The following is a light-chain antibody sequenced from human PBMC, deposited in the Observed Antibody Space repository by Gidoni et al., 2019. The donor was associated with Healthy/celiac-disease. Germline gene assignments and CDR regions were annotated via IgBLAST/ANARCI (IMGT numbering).Light chain of an antibody. Sequence: IGSTQSPSSLSASTGDRVTITCRARQGISRYLDWYQQKPGKAPKLLIYAASTLKSGVPSRFSGSGSGTDFTLNISCLQSEDIATYYCQQYYSHPWTFGQGTKVEIK. V-gene: IGKV1-8*01. J-gene: IGKJ1*01. CDR2: AAS. CDR3: QQYYSHPWT. CDR1: QGISRY.